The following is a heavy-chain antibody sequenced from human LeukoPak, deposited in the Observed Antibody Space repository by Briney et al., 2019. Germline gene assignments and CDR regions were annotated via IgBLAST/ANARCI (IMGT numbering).Heavy chain of an antibody. CDR1: GFTFSNYA. J-gene: IGHJ4*02. D-gene: IGHD2-2*01. CDR2: ISRGGSST. Sequence: GGSLRLSCAASGFTFSNYAMIWVRQAPGKGLEWVSTISRGGSSTYHADSVKGRFTISRDNSKSTLYLQMNSLRAEDTAVYYCVKDPAATAPFDYWGQGTLVTVSS. CDR3: VKDPAATAPFDY. V-gene: IGHV3-23*01.